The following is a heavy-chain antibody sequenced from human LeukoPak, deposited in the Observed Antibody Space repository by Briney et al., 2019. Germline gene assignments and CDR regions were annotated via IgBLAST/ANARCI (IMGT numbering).Heavy chain of an antibody. J-gene: IGHJ3*01. V-gene: IGHV4-38-2*02. CDR2: IYDNGAT. D-gene: IGHD3-16*01. CDR1: GYSMSDSYS. CDR3: ARSLGGNNGFEV. Sequence: SETLSLTCTVSGYSMSDSYSWAWIRQPPGKGLEWIGQIYDNGATYLHPSVKSRLTLSIETSRNQFSLMLTSMTAADTAVYFCARSLGGNNGFEVWGRGTVVTVS.